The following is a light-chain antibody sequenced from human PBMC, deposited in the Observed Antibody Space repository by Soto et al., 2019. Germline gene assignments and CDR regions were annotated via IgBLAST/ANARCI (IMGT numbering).Light chain of an antibody. CDR3: RSYAGSSNLV. CDR1: SSDVGGYNF. Sequence: QSALTQPPSASGSPGQSVTISCTGTSSDVGGYNFVSWYQQHPGKAPKLMIYEVTKRPSRGPDRFSGSKSGNTASLTVSGLQAEDKADYYCRSYAGSSNLVFGGGTKLTVL. V-gene: IGLV2-8*01. CDR2: EVT. J-gene: IGLJ2*01.